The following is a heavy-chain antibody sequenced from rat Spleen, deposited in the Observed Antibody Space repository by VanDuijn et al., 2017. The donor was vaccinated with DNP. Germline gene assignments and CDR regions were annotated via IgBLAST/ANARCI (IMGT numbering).Heavy chain of an antibody. D-gene: IGHD1-12*02. CDR2: MRYEGDNT. J-gene: IGHJ4*01. CDR3: ARVGDFHDGGDGDVLDA. V-gene: IGHV5-22*01. Sequence: EVQLVESGGGLVQPGRSLRLSCAASGFTFSNCGMVWVRQAPTKGLEWVAYMRYEGDNTYHGDSVKGRFTISRDNAKSTLYLQMNSLRSEDTATYYCARVGDFHDGGDGDVLDAWGQGTSVTVSS. CDR1: GFTFSNCG.